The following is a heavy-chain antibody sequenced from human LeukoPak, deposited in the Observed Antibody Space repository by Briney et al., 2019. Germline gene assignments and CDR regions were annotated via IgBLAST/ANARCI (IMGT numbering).Heavy chain of an antibody. Sequence: GGSLRLSCAASGFTLSSYTMNWVRQAPGKGLEWVTSISSGSSAIFSADALKGRFTISRDDAKNLLYLDMNSLRAEDTAVYYCARGHTAVARHFDFWGQGTLVTVSS. CDR1: GFTLSSYT. J-gene: IGHJ4*02. CDR2: ISSGSSAI. D-gene: IGHD4-23*01. CDR3: ARGHTAVARHFDF. V-gene: IGHV3-21*01.